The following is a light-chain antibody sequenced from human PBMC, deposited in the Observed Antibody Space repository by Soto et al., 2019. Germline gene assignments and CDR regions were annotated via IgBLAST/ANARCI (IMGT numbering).Light chain of an antibody. Sequence: EIQMTQSPSTLSASVGDRVTITCRASQSIKNWLAWYQQKPGTAPKFLIYDASTLESGVPSRFSGSGSGTEFTLTISSLQADDFATYFCQQYDDYPLTFGGGTKVDIK. CDR1: QSIKNW. CDR2: DAS. J-gene: IGKJ4*01. V-gene: IGKV1-5*01. CDR3: QQYDDYPLT.